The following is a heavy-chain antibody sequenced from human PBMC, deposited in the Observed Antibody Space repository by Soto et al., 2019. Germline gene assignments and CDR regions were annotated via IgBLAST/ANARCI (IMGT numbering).Heavy chain of an antibody. V-gene: IGHV4-30-4*02. Sequence: SDTLCLTCTVSGGSISSCDYYWSWIRQPPGKGLEWIGYIYYSGSTYYNPSLKSRVTISVDTSKNQFSLKLSSVTAADTAVYYCARGSYYYDSSGYSHYWGQGTLVTVSS. D-gene: IGHD3-22*01. CDR3: ARGSYYYDSSGYSHY. CDR1: GGSISSCDYY. J-gene: IGHJ4*02. CDR2: IYYSGST.